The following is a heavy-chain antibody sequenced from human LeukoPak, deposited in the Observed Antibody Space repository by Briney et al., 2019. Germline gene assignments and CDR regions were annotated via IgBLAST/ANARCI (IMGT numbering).Heavy chain of an antibody. CDR2: IYYSGST. CDR1: GGSISSYY. D-gene: IGHD5-12*01. Sequence: SETLSLTCTVSGGSISSYYWSWIRQPPGEGLEWIGYIYYSGSTNYNPSLKSRVTISVDTSKNQFSLKLSSVTAADTAVYYCASLGNSGYDFFDYWGQGTLVTVSS. CDR3: ASLGNSGYDFFDY. V-gene: IGHV4-59*01. J-gene: IGHJ4*02.